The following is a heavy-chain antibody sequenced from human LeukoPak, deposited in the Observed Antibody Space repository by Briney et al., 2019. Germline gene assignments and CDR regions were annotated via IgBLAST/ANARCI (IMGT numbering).Heavy chain of an antibody. D-gene: IGHD5-18*01. J-gene: IGHJ5*02. Sequence: SETLSLTCTVSGGSISSSSYYWGWLRQPPGKGLEWIGSIYYSGSTYYNPSLKSRVTISVDTSKNQFSLKLSSVTAADTAVYYCARSGYSYGRRWFDPWGQGTLVTVSS. CDR1: GGSISSSSYY. CDR3: ARSGYSYGRRWFDP. V-gene: IGHV4-39*01. CDR2: IYYSGST.